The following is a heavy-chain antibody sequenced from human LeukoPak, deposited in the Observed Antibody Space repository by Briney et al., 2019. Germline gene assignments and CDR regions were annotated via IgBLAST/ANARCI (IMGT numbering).Heavy chain of an antibody. D-gene: IGHD3-10*01. Sequence: GGSLRLSCAASGFTVSSNYMSWVRQAPGKGLEWVSVIYSGGSIYYADSVKGQFTISRDNSKNTLYLQMNSLRAEDTAVYYCAAAHGSATRFDYWGQGTLVTVSS. V-gene: IGHV3-53*01. CDR2: IYSGGSI. CDR1: GFTVSSNY. CDR3: AAAHGSATRFDY. J-gene: IGHJ4*02.